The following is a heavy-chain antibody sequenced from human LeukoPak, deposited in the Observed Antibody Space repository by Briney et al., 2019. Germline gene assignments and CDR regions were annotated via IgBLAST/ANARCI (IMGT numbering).Heavy chain of an antibody. CDR3: ARDLKNLRPVTGESSVLYYFDH. D-gene: IGHD3-16*01. Sequence: GGSLRLSCAASGFIFNSYSMNWVRQAPGKGLEWVSSISSGSRYIYYGDSVKGRFTISRDNGKNSLYLQMNSLRAEDTAVYYCARDLKNLRPVTGESSVLYYFDHGGQGTLVTVSS. CDR2: ISSGSRYI. CDR1: GFIFNSYS. V-gene: IGHV3-21*01. J-gene: IGHJ4*02.